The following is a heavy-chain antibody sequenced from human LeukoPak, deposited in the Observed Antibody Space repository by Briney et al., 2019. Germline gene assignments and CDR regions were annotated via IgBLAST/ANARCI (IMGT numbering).Heavy chain of an antibody. V-gene: IGHV3-23*01. CDR1: GFTFSSYA. CDR3: AKDGIQLWLRGMGV. D-gene: IGHD5-18*01. Sequence: GGSLRLSCAASGFTFSSYAMSWVRQAPGKGLEWVSAISGSGGSTYYADSVKGRFTISRDNSKNTLYLQMNSLRAEDTAVYYCAKDGIQLWLRGMGVWGQGTTVTVSS. J-gene: IGHJ6*02. CDR2: ISGSGGST.